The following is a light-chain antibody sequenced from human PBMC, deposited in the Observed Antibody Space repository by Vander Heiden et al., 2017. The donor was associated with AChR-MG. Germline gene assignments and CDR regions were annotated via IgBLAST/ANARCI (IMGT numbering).Light chain of an antibody. CDR3: QSYDSSMSGYV. CDR1: TSNIGAGYD. CDR2: GDT. V-gene: IGLV1-40*01. Sequence: QPLLTQPPPVSGAPGQRVTISCTGSTSNIGAGYDVHWYQQLPGTAPKLLIYGDTKRPSGVPDRFSGSKSGTSASLAVTGLQAEDEADYYCQSYDSSMSGYVFGTGTKVTVL. J-gene: IGLJ1*01.